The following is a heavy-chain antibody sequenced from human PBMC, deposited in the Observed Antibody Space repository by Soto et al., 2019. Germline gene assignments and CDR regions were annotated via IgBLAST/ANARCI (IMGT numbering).Heavy chain of an antibody. D-gene: IGHD2-15*01. J-gene: IGHJ3*02. CDR2: MNPNSGNT. V-gene: IGHV1-8*01. CDR3: ARGTGYCSGGSCYSYAFDI. CDR1: GYTFTSYD. Sequence: QVQLVQSGAEVKKPGASVKVSCKASGYTFTSYDINWVRQATGQGLEWMGWMNPNSGNTGYAQKFQGRVTMTMNTSISTAYMELSSLRSEDTAVYYCARGTGYCSGGSCYSYAFDIWGQGTMVTVSS.